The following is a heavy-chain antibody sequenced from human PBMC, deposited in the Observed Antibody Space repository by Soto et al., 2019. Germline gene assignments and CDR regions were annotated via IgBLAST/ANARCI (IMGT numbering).Heavy chain of an antibody. CDR2: IIPILGSA. D-gene: IGHD1-26*01. V-gene: IGHV1-69*13. J-gene: IGHJ6*02. CDR1: GDTFSNYA. CDR3: ARFKVGNTTDYYYGMDV. Sequence: GASVKVSCKASGDTFSNYAICWVRQAPGQGLEWIGGIIPILGSANYAQKFQGRVTISADGSTNTANLELSSLRSEDTAVYYCARFKVGNTTDYYYGMDVWGQGTTVTVYS.